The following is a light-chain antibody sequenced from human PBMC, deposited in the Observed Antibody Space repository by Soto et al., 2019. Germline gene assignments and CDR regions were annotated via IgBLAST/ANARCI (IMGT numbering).Light chain of an antibody. CDR2: ETS. Sequence: ELAMTPSPASLSVISGERVHLPCRARQSVNRQVLWYQHRPGQAPRLLIYETSARAGGIPARCSGSGAGTEFSLTINSLQSEDFGVYFCQQYDQWWTFGQGTKVDIK. J-gene: IGKJ1*01. CDR3: QQYDQWWT. V-gene: IGKV3-15*01. CDR1: QSVNRQ.